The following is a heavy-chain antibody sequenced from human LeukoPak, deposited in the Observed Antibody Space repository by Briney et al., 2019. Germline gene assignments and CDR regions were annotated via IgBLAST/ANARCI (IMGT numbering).Heavy chain of an antibody. D-gene: IGHD1-26*01. CDR2: IYYSGST. V-gene: IGHV4-59*08. CDR3: ARHQPSGSYGDYFDY. Sequence: NASETLSLTCTVSGDSISGYYWSWLRQPPGEGLEWIGYIYYSGSTRYIPSLNSRVTLSVDTSKNRFSLKVTSVTAADTAVYYCARHQPSGSYGDYFDYWGRGTLVTVSS. CDR1: GDSISGYY. J-gene: IGHJ4*02.